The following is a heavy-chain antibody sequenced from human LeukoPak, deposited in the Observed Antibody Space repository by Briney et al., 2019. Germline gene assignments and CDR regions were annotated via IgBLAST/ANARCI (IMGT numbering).Heavy chain of an antibody. J-gene: IGHJ5*02. D-gene: IGHD2-2*01. CDR2: TYYRSKWYS. CDR1: GDSVSSNTAA. Sequence: SQTLSLTCAISGDSVSSNTAAWNWIRQSPSRGLEWLGRTYYRSKWYSDYAVSVISRITINADTSKNQFFLQLNSVTPEDTAVYYCARRLTQYDCFDPWGQGILVTVSS. CDR3: ARRLTQYDCFDP. V-gene: IGHV6-1*01.